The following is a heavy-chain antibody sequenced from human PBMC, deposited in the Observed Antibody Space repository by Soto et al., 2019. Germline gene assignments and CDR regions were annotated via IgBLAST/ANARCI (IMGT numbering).Heavy chain of an antibody. Sequence: SETLSLTCAVSSGSISSSNWWSWVRQPPGKGLEWIGEIYHSGSTNYNPSLKSRVTISVDKSKNQFSLKLSSVTAADTAVYYCARVGIAVAGSLKNYYYYYYMDVWGKGTTVTVSS. CDR2: IYHSGST. J-gene: IGHJ6*03. D-gene: IGHD6-19*01. CDR3: ARVGIAVAGSLKNYYYYYYMDV. V-gene: IGHV4-4*02. CDR1: SGSISSSNW.